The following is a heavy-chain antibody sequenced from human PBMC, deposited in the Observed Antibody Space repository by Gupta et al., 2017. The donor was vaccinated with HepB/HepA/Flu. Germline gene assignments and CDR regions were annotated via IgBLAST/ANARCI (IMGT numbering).Heavy chain of an antibody. Sequence: QVQLVESGGCVVQPGRSLRRSCAASGFNSITYGMHRVRQAPGKGLEWVALISYDGSNKYFADSVKGRFTISRDNSKDTLYLQMNSLRPEDTAVYYCARDHCTTTSCSHYYFDFWGQGTLVTVSS. CDR3: ARDHCTTTSCSHYYFDF. CDR2: ISYDGSNK. CDR1: GFNSITYG. V-gene: IGHV3-30*03. D-gene: IGHD2-2*01. J-gene: IGHJ4*02.